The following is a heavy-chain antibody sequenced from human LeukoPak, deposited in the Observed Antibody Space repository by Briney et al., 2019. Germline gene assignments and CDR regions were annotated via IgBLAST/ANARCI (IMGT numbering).Heavy chain of an antibody. D-gene: IGHD2-2*01. J-gene: IGHJ5*02. CDR2: INPNSGGT. Sequence: EASVKVSCKASGGTFSSYAISWVRQAPGQGLEWMGWINPNSGGTNYAQKFQGRVTMTRDTSISTAYMELSRLRSDDTAVYYCARDRCSSTSCQNEFDPWGQGTLVTVSS. V-gene: IGHV1-2*02. CDR3: ARDRCSSTSCQNEFDP. CDR1: GGTFSSYA.